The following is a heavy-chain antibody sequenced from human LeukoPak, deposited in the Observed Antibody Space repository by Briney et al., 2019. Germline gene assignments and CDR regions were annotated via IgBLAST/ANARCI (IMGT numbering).Heavy chain of an antibody. CDR3: AREGAYCSSTSCRRLGGSAFDI. J-gene: IGHJ3*02. CDR2: IIPIFGTA. Sequence: SVKVSCKASGGTFSSYAISWVRQAPGQGLEWMGGIIPIFGTANYAQKFQGRVTITTDESTSTAYMELSSLRSEDTAVYYCAREGAYCSSTSCRRLGGSAFDIWGQGTMVTVSS. D-gene: IGHD2-2*01. V-gene: IGHV1-69*05. CDR1: GGTFSSYA.